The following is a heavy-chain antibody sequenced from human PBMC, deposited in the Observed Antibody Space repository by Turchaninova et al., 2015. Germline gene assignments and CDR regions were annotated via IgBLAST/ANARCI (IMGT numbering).Heavy chain of an antibody. D-gene: IGHD3-10*01. CDR2: FTPNPGGTHPDMVGT. CDR1: GYTFPDYY. Sequence: QVQLVQSGAEVKKFGASVKVACKASGYTFPDYYIPGVRPAPGPGLEWLGWFTPNPGGTHPDMVGTNQDHPGKGGVTMAAQTTNRTTYMGLSSMRADETAMYNRARGYRSGTDPSPPGDWGQGTLVIVSS. V-gene: IGHV1-2*07. CDR3: ARGYRSGTDPSPPGD. J-gene: IGHJ4*02.